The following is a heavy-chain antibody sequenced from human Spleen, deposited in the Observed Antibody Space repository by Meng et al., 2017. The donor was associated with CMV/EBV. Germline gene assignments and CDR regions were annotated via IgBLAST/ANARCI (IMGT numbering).Heavy chain of an antibody. D-gene: IGHD5-24*01. CDR2: INPNSAGT. CDR3: ARDVGGDGYNRYSFDY. V-gene: IGHV1-2*02. J-gene: IGHJ4*02. Sequence: ASVKVSCKASGYTFTGYYMDWVRQAPGQGLEWMAWINPNSAGTKYAQNFQGRVTMTRDTSISTAYMELSRLTSDDTAVYYCARDVGGDGYNRYSFDYWGQGTLVTVSS. CDR1: GYTFTGYY.